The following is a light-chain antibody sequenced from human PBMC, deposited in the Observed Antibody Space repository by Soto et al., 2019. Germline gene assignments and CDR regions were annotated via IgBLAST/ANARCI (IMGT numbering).Light chain of an antibody. J-gene: IGKJ1*01. CDR1: HTISSSY. CDR2: GIS. CDR3: QQYVTSSPRT. Sequence: EIVLTQSPGTLSLSPGERATLSCRASHTISSSYLAWYQQKPGQAPRLLMYGISRRATGIPDRCSGSGSWKKFTLTITRREPEDFSVYYCQQYVTSSPRTFGQGTKVEIK. V-gene: IGKV3-20*01.